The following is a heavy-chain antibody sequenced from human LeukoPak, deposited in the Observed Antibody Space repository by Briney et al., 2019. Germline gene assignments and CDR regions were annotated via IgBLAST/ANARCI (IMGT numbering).Heavy chain of an antibody. CDR1: GGSISSSSYY. V-gene: IGHV4-39*01. J-gene: IGHJ3*02. D-gene: IGHD2-2*01. CDR3: ARLKVYQLLRGRAFDI. Sequence: SETLSLTCTVSGGSISSSSYYWGWIRQPPGKGLEWIGSIYYSGSTYYNPSLKSRVTISVDTSKNQFSLKLSSVTAADTAVYYCARLKVYQLLRGRAFDIWGQGTMVTVSS. CDR2: IYYSGST.